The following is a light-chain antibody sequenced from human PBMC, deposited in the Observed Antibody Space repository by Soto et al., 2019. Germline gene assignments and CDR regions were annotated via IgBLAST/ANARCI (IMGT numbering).Light chain of an antibody. J-gene: IGKJ2*01. CDR1: QSISSW. CDR3: QQYNSYLYT. V-gene: IGKV1-5*01. Sequence: DIQMTQSPSTLSASVGDRVTITCRASQSISSWLAWYQQKPGKAPKLLIYDASSLESGVPSRFRGSGSGTEFTLTISSLQPDEFATYYCQQYNSYLYTFGQGTKRQIK. CDR2: DAS.